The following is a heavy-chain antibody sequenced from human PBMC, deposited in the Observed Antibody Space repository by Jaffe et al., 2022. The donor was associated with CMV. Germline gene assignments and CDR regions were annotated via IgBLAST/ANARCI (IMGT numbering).Heavy chain of an antibody. CDR2: IYSTGVP. V-gene: IGHV3-53*02. D-gene: IGHD3-10*01. CDR3: ARGHAGGLDY. Sequence: EVQLVETGGGLIQPGGSLRLSCAASGFTVSNNQISWVRQAPGKGLEWVSGIYSTGVPFSGVSGKGRFTISRDNSKNTVYLQMNSLRAEDTAVYYCARGHAGGLDYWGQGTLVTVSS. CDR1: GFTVSNNQ. J-gene: IGHJ4*02.